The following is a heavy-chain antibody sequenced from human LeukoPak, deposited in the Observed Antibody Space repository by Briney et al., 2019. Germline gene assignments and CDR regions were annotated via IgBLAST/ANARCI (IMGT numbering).Heavy chain of an antibody. Sequence: ASVKVSCKASGYTFTNYTINWVRLVPGQGLEWMGWINTNTGNPTYAQGFTGRFVFSLDTSVSTAYLQISSLKAEDTAVYYCARGYYYDSSGYPDWGQGTLVTVSS. CDR2: INTNTGNP. CDR1: GYTFTNYT. CDR3: ARGYYYDSSGYPD. J-gene: IGHJ4*02. D-gene: IGHD3-22*01. V-gene: IGHV7-4-1*02.